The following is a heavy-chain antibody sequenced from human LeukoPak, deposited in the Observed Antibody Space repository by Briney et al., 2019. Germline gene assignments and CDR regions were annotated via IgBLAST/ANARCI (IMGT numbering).Heavy chain of an antibody. CDR3: ARGGYCSGGSCYSEVNYYYYGMDV. Sequence: PGGSLRLSCAASGITLSSYDMHWVRQATGKGLEWVSAIGTAGDTYYPGSVKGRFTISRENAKNSLYLQMNSLRAGDTAVYYCARGGYCSGGSCYSEVNYYYYGMDVWGQGTTVTVSS. J-gene: IGHJ6*02. D-gene: IGHD2-15*01. V-gene: IGHV3-13*01. CDR2: IGTAGDT. CDR1: GITLSSYD.